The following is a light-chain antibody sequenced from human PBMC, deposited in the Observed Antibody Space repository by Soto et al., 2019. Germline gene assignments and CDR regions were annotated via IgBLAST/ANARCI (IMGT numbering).Light chain of an antibody. J-gene: IGKJ2*01. V-gene: IGKV3D-15*01. CDR1: QTIGRN. CDR2: GAS. Sequence: EIVMTQSPATLSLSPGERATLSCRASQTIGRNLAWYQQKPGQAPRLLIYGASTRATGIPPRFSGSGSGTEFALTISSLQSEDFAVYFCQEYNIRPYTFGQGTKLAIK. CDR3: QEYNIRPYT.